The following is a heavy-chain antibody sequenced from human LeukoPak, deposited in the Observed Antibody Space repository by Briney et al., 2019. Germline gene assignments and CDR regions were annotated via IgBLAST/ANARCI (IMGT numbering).Heavy chain of an antibody. Sequence: ASVKVSCKASGYTFTGYYMHWVRQAPGQGLEWMGWINPNSGGTNYAQKFQGRVTMTRDTSISTAYMELSRLRSDDTAVYYCARATGSILYSYGSGQLNWGQGTLVTVSS. CDR2: INPNSGGT. CDR3: ARATGSILYSYGSGQLN. D-gene: IGHD5-18*01. J-gene: IGHJ4*02. CDR1: GYTFTGYY. V-gene: IGHV1-2*02.